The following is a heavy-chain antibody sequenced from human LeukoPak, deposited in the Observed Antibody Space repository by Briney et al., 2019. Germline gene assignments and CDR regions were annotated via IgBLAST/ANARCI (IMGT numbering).Heavy chain of an antibody. V-gene: IGHV3-48*04. CDR2: IGISSGNT. D-gene: IGHD1-1*01. J-gene: IGHJ4*02. Sequence: GGSLRLSCAASGFTFSSYSMNWVRQAPGKGLEWISYIGISSGNTKYADSVKGRFTISGDSAKNALYLQMNSLRVEDTAVYYCARDHNYAFDNWGQGTLVTVSS. CDR1: GFTFSSYS. CDR3: ARDHNYAFDN.